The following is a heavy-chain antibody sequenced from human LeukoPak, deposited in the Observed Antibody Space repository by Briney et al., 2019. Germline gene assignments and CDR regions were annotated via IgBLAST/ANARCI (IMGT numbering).Heavy chain of an antibody. J-gene: IGHJ4*02. V-gene: IGHV4-61*01. CDR3: ARGAGLDY. Sequence: SETLSLTCTVSGGSISSSSYYWSWIRQPPGKGLEWIGYIYYSGSTNYNPSLKSRVTISVDTSKNQFSLKLSSVTAADTAVYYCARGAGLDYWGQGTLVTVSS. CDR2: IYYSGST. CDR1: GGSISSSSYY.